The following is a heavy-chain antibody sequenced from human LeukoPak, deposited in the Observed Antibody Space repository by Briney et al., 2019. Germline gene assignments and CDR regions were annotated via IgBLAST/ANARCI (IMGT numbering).Heavy chain of an antibody. V-gene: IGHV1-2*02. D-gene: IGHD3-22*01. CDR1: GYTFTGYY. CDR3: AREISGYSDY. CDR2: INANSGDT. Sequence: ASVKVSYKASGYTFTGYYIHWVRQAPGQGLEWMGWINANSGDTKYAQKFQGRVTMTRDTSISTAYMELSRLRSDDAAMYYCAREISGYSDYWGQGTLVTVSS. J-gene: IGHJ4*02.